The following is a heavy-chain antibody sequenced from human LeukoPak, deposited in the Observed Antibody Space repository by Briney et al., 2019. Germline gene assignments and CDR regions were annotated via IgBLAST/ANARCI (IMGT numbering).Heavy chain of an antibody. CDR3: ARGVVAAHYYYYMDV. CDR1: GYTFTSYG. J-gene: IGHJ6*03. V-gene: IGHV1-18*01. D-gene: IGHD2-15*01. CDR2: ISAYNGNT. Sequence: ASVKVSCKASGYTFTSYGISWVRQAPGQGLEWMGWISAYNGNTNYAQKLQGRVTMTTATSTSTAYMELRSLRSDDTAVYYCARGVVAAHYYYYMDVWGKGTTVTISS.